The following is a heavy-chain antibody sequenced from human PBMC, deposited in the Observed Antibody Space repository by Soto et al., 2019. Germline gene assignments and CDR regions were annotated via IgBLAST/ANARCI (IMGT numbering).Heavy chain of an antibody. CDR3: QQDIPYTSSHGMDV. CDR1: GFTFSSYA. CDR2: ISGSGGST. V-gene: IGHV3-23*01. J-gene: IGHJ6*02. D-gene: IGHD6-6*01. Sequence: GGSLRLSCAASGFTFSSYAMSWVRQAPGKGLEWVSAISGSGGSTYYADSVKGRFTISRDNSKNTLYLQMNSLRAEDTAVYYCQQDIPYTSSHGMDVWGQGTTATVSS.